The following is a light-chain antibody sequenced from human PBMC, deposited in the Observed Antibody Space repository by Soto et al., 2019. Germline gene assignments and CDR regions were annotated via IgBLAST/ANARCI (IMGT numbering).Light chain of an antibody. CDR3: WSYAGNTIFV. J-gene: IGLJ2*01. CDR2: EVT. Sequence: QSVLTQPASVSGSPGQSIAISCTGTRSDVGAYNYVSWYQQHPGKAPKLMISEVTNRPSGVSDRFSGSKSGNTASLTISGLQAEDEAYYYCWSYAGNTIFVFGGGTKLTVL. CDR1: RSDVGAYNY. V-gene: IGLV2-14*01.